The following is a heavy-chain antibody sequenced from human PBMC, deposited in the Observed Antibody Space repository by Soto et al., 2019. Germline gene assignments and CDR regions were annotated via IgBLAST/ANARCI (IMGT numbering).Heavy chain of an antibody. J-gene: IGHJ6*02. CDR2: IWYDGSNK. CDR1: GFTFSSYG. D-gene: IGHD6-19*01. Sequence: LRLSCAASGFTFSSYGMHWVRQAPGKGLEWVAVIWYDGSNKYYADSVKGRFTISRDNSKNTLYLQMNSLRAEDTAVYYCARGAVAVYYYYGMDVWGQGTTVTVSS. CDR3: ARGAVAVYYYYGMDV. V-gene: IGHV3-33*01.